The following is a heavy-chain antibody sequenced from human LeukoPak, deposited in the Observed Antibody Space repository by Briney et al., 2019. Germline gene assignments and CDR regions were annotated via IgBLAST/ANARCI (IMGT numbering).Heavy chain of an antibody. J-gene: IGHJ4*02. CDR1: GGTFSSYA. V-gene: IGHV1-69*13. CDR3: AARQPYSSVFDY. CDR2: IIPIFGTA. Sequence: ASVKVSCKASGGTFSSYAISWVRQATGQGLEWMGGIIPIFGTANYAQKFQGRVTITADESTSTAYMELSSLRSEDTAVYYCAARQPYSSVFDYWGQGTLVTVSS. D-gene: IGHD6-19*01.